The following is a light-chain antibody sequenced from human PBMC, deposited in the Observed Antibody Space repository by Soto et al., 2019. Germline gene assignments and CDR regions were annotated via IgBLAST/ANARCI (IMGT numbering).Light chain of an antibody. J-gene: IGKJ2*01. Sequence: DIQMTQSPSTLSVSVGDRVTITCRASQRVSSWLAWYQQKPGKAPELLIYNASSLQSGVPSRFSGSGSGIEFTLTISSLQPDDFATYYCQQSDSYAYTFGQGTKLEIK. CDR3: QQSDSYAYT. CDR2: NAS. CDR1: QRVSSW. V-gene: IGKV1-5*01.